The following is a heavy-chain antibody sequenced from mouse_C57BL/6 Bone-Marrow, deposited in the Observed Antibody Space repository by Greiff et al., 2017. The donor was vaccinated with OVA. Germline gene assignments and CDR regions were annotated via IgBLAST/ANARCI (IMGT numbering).Heavy chain of an antibody. J-gene: IGHJ3*01. Sequence: QVQLQQSGPELVKPGASVKISCKASGYAFSSSWMNWVKQRPGKGLEWIGRIYPGDGDTNYNGKFKGKATLTADKSSSTAYLQLSSLTSEDSAVYICASGITTVNAYWGQGTLVTVSA. CDR1: GYAFSSSW. V-gene: IGHV1-82*01. D-gene: IGHD1-1*01. CDR2: IYPGDGDT. CDR3: ASGITTVNAY.